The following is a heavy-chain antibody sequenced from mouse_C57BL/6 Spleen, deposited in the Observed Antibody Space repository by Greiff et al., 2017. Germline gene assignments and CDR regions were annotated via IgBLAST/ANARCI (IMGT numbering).Heavy chain of an antibody. J-gene: IGHJ1*03. CDR1: GYTFTSYW. CDR2: IDPSDSFT. V-gene: IGHV1-69*01. Sequence: VQLQQPGAELVMPGASVQLSCKASGYTFTSYWMHWVQQRPGRGLEWIGEIDPSDSFTNYNQKVKGKSTLTVDNSSSTAYMQLSSLTSEDSAVYYCARYYGTPYWYFDVWGTGTTVTVSS. D-gene: IGHD1-1*01. CDR3: ARYYGTPYWYFDV.